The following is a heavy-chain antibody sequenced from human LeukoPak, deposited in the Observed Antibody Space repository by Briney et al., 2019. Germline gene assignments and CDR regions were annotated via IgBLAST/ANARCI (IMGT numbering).Heavy chain of an antibody. V-gene: IGHV1-2*02. Sequence: ASVKVSCKASGYTFTGYYIHWVRQAPGQGLEWMGWINPNSGGTNYAQKFQGRVTMTRDTSISTAYMELNGLKSDDTAVYCCVRGRGRVVVYYFDYWGQGTLVTVSS. D-gene: IGHD2-15*01. CDR3: VRGRGRVVVYYFDY. CDR1: GYTFTGYY. CDR2: INPNSGGT. J-gene: IGHJ4*02.